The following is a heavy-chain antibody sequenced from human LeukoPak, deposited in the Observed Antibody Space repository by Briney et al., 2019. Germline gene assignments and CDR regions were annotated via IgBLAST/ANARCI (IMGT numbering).Heavy chain of an antibody. J-gene: IGHJ4*02. D-gene: IGHD3-10*01. Sequence: PSETLSLTCTVSGGSISSYYWSWIRQPARKGLEWVGRIYTSGSTNYNPSLKSRVTMSVDTSKNQFSLKLSSVTAADTAVYYCARDLAYGSGMGYFDYWGQGTLVTVSS. V-gene: IGHV4-4*07. CDR2: IYTSGST. CDR3: ARDLAYGSGMGYFDY. CDR1: GGSISSYY.